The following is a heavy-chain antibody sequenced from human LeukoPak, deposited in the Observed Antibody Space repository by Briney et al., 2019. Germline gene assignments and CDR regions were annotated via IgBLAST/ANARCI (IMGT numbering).Heavy chain of an antibody. D-gene: IGHD3-16*01. Sequence: SQTLSLTCTVSGGSISSGDYYWIWIRQPPGKGLEWIGYIYYSGSTNYSPSLKSRVTISVDTSKNQFSLKLSSVTAADTAVYYCARQGGILDAFDIWGQGTMVTVSS. CDR2: IYYSGST. J-gene: IGHJ3*02. CDR1: GGSISSGDYY. V-gene: IGHV4-61*08. CDR3: ARQGGILDAFDI.